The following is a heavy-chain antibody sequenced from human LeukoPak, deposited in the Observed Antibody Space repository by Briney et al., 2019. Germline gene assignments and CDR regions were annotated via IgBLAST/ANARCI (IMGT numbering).Heavy chain of an antibody. D-gene: IGHD3-22*01. CDR1: GGSFSGYY. Sequence: PSETLSLTCAVYGGSFSGYYWSWIRQPPGKGLEWIGEINHSGSTYYNPSLKSRVTISVDTSKNQFSLKLSSVTAADTAVYYCARDIHSSGYQKLNPPHAFDIWGQGTMVTVSS. CDR2: INHSGST. CDR3: ARDIHSSGYQKLNPPHAFDI. J-gene: IGHJ3*02. V-gene: IGHV4-34*01.